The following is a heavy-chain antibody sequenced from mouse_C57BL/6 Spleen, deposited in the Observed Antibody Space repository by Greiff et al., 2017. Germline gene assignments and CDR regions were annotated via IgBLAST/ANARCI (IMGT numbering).Heavy chain of an antibody. D-gene: IGHD1-1*01. CDR2: IYPGDGDT. CDR1: GYAFSSSW. CDR3: ARGYYGSSYWYFEV. V-gene: IGHV1-82*01. J-gene: IGHJ1*03. Sequence: QVQLQQSGPELVKPGASVKISCKASGYAFSSSWMNWVKQRPGKGLEWIGRIYPGDGDTNYNGKFKGKATLTADKSSSTAYMQLSSLTSEDSAVYFCARGYYGSSYWYFEVWGTGTTVTVSS.